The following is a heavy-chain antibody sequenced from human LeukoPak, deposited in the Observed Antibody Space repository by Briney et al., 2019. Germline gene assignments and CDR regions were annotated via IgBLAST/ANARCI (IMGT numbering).Heavy chain of an antibody. Sequence: SETLSLTCTVSGGSISSSSYYWSWIRQPPGKGLEWIGSIYYSGSTYYNPSLKSRVTISVDTSKNQFSLKLSSVTAADTAVYYCARIMTASSGWSDYYFDYWGQGTLVTVSS. D-gene: IGHD6-19*01. CDR3: ARIMTASSGWSDYYFDY. CDR2: IYYSGST. J-gene: IGHJ4*02. CDR1: GGSISSSSYY. V-gene: IGHV4-39*07.